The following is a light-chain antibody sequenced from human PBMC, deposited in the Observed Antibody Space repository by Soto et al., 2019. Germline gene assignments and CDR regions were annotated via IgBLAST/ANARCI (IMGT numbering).Light chain of an antibody. CDR1: NIGSKS. CDR3: QVWDSSSDPWV. J-gene: IGLJ3*02. V-gene: IGLV3-21*04. CDR2: YDS. Sequence: SYELTQPPSVSVAPGKTARITCGGNNIGSKSVHWYQQKPGQAPVLVIYYDSDRPSGIPERFSGSNSGNTATRTISRVEAGDEADYYCQVWDSSSDPWVFGGGTKLTVL.